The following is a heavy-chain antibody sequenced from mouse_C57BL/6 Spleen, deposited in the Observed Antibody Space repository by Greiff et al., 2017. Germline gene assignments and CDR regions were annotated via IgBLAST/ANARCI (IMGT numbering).Heavy chain of an antibody. Sequence: EVMLVESGPGMVKPSQSLSLTCTVTGYSITSGYDWHWIRHFPGNKLEWMGYISYSGSTNYNPSLKSRISITHDTSKNHFFLKLNSVTTEDTATYYCARARYDGYPAWFAYWGQGTLVTVSA. V-gene: IGHV3-1*01. CDR3: ARARYDGYPAWFAY. J-gene: IGHJ3*01. CDR2: ISYSGST. D-gene: IGHD2-3*01. CDR1: GYSITSGYD.